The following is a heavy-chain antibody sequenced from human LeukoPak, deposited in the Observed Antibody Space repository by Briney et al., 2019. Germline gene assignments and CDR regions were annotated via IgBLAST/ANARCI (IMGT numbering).Heavy chain of an antibody. D-gene: IGHD6-25*01. Sequence: GGSLRLSCAASGFIVSSSYMSWVRQAPGKGLEWVSVIYTGGSTYSADSVKGRFTISRHNSKNTLYLQMNSLRAEDTAVYYCATSGLNHYYYGMDVWGQGTTVTVAS. CDR3: ATSGLNHYYYGMDV. V-gene: IGHV3-53*04. CDR1: GFIVSSSY. J-gene: IGHJ6*02. CDR2: IYTGGST.